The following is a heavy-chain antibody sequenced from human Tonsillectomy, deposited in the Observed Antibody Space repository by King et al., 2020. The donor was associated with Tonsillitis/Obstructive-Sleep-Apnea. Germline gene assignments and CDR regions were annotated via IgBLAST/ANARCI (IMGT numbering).Heavy chain of an antibody. D-gene: IGHD3-22*01. CDR3: SHRQGYDRTNAFGAFDI. CDR1: GFSLITRGVG. CDR2: IYWDDDK. Sequence: TLKESGPTLVKPTQTLTLTCTFSGFSLITRGVGVGWIRQPPGNALEWLALIYWDDDKRYSPSLKSRLTITKDTSKHQVVLTMTNMDPVDTATYYCSHRQGYDRTNAFGAFDIWGQGTMVTVSS. J-gene: IGHJ3*02. V-gene: IGHV2-5*02.